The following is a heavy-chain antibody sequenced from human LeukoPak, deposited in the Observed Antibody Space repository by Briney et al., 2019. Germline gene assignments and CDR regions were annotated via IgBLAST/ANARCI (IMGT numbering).Heavy chain of an antibody. CDR1: GFTFSDYY. Sequence: GGSLRLSCAASGFTFSDYYMSWIRQAPGKGLEWVSYISSSSSYTNYADSVKGRFTTSRDNAKNSLYLQMNSLRAEDTAVYYCARTYSNGWHQYYFDYWGQGTLVTVSS. J-gene: IGHJ4*02. D-gene: IGHD6-19*01. V-gene: IGHV3-11*03. CDR3: ARTYSNGWHQYYFDY. CDR2: ISSSSSYT.